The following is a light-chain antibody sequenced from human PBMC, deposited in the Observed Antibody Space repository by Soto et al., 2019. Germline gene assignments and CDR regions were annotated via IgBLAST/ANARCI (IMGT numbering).Light chain of an antibody. CDR3: CAYAGNFYV. CDR2: DVS. Sequence: QSALTQPRSVSGSPGRSVTISCTATSSDFGGYNYVSWYQHHTGKASKLMIYDVSERPSGVPDRCAGSKSGNTASLTISALHAEDEADYYCCAYAGNFYVFGTGTKVTV. V-gene: IGLV2-11*01. J-gene: IGLJ1*01. CDR1: SSDFGGYNY.